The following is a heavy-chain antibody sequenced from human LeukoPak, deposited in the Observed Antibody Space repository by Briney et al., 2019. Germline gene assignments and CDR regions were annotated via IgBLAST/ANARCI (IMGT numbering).Heavy chain of an antibody. V-gene: IGHV1-69*01. Sequence: ASVKVSCKASGGTFSSYAISWVRQAPGHRREWMGGIIPIFGTANYAQKFQGRVTITADESTSTAYMELSSLRSEDTAVYYCARSFHGQYYFDYWGQGTLVTVSS. J-gene: IGHJ4*02. CDR1: GGTFSSYA. CDR2: IIPIFGTA. D-gene: IGHD3-16*02. CDR3: ARSFHGQYYFDY.